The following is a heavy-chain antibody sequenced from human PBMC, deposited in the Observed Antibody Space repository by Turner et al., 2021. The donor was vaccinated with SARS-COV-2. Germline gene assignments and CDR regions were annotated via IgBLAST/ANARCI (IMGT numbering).Heavy chain of an antibody. J-gene: IGHJ4*02. CDR2: IYYSGST. Sequence: QVQLQESGPGLVKPSETLSLTCPVPGGPISRYHWRWIRPPPGKGLEWIGYIYYSGSTNHNPSLKSRVNISVDTSKNQFCLKLSSVTAADTAVYYCASYYYESSGYHYAFDYWGQGTLVTVSS. CDR3: ASYYYESSGYHYAFDY. CDR1: GGPISRYH. V-gene: IGHV4-59*01. D-gene: IGHD3-22*01.